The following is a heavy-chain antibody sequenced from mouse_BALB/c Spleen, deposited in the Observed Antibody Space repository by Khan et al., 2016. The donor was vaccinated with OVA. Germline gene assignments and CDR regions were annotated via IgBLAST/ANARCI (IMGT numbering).Heavy chain of an antibody. Sequence: VKVVESGAELTRPGASVKMSCKASGYTFTSYTMHWVKQRPGQGLEWIGYINPVSDYTNYNQNFKDKATLTADKSSSTAYMQLRSLTSEDSAVYYCAKEGAYYRSDGWFAYWGQGTLVTVST. CDR1: GYTFTSYT. CDR2: INPVSDYT. V-gene: IGHV1-4*01. J-gene: IGHJ3*01. D-gene: IGHD2-14*01. CDR3: AKEGAYYRSDGWFAY.